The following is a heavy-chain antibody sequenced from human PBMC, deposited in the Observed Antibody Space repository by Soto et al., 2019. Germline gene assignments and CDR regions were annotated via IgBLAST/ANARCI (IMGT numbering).Heavy chain of an antibody. V-gene: IGHV3-30*03. CDR3: ARDSGWPILNFDN. Sequence: PGGSLRLSCAASDFDFSSYGIHWVCQAPGKGLEWVAASSYDGRETFYADSAKGRFTVSKEMSKNTAFLQMNALRHEDTAVYFCARDSGWPILNFDNWGQGTPVTVSS. CDR2: SSYDGRET. CDR1: DFDFSSYG. D-gene: IGHD3-10*01. J-gene: IGHJ4*02.